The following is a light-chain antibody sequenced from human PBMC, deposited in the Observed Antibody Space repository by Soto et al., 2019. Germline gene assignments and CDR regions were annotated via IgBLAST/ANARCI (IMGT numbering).Light chain of an antibody. V-gene: IGLV2-14*01. J-gene: IGLJ1*01. CDR1: GRDIGAYDY. Sequence: QSVLTQPASVSGSPGQSITISCTGSGRDIGAYDYVSWYQQHPGKAPKLIIYGVKNRPSGVSNRFSASKSAFTASQTISGLQTEDEADYYCSSYTTSYFYVFGPGTKLTVL. CDR2: GVK. CDR3: SSYTTSYFYV.